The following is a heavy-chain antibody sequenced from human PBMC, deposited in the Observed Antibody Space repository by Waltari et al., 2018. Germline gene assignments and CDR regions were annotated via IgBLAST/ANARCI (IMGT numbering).Heavy chain of an antibody. V-gene: IGHV4-61*09. D-gene: IGHD6-6*01. CDR1: GGSISRGSYY. CDR2: IYTSGST. J-gene: IGHJ3*02. Sequence: QVQLQESGPGLVKPSQTLSLTCTVSGGSISRGSYYWSWIRQPAGKGLEWIGYIYTSGSTNYNPSLKSRVTISVDTSKNQFSLKLSSVTAADTAVYYCARDGRGWSIAARRGAFDIWGQGTMVTVSS. CDR3: ARDGRGWSIAARRGAFDI.